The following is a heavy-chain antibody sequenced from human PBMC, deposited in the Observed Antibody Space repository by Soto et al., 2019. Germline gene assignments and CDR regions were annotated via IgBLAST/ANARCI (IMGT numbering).Heavy chain of an antibody. CDR1: GYSFTSYW. D-gene: IGHD3-16*01. V-gene: IGHV5-10-1*01. CDR3: ERGEGWLQSMDY. Sequence: PGESLKISCKGSGYSFTSYWISWVRQMPGKGLEWMGRIDPSDSYTNYSPSFQGHVTISADKSISTAYLQWSSLKASDTAMYYCERGEGWLQSMDYWGQGTLVTVSS. J-gene: IGHJ4*02. CDR2: IDPSDSYT.